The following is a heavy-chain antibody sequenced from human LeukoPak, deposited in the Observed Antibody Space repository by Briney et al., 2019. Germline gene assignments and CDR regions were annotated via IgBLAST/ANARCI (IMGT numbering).Heavy chain of an antibody. J-gene: IGHJ4*02. Sequence: ASVKVSCKASGYTFTTYYIHWVRQAPGQGLEWMAIINPSGGSTSYAQKFQGKLTMTRDMSTSTVYMALSSLRSEDTAVYYCARDRRGAATGSYVFDYWGQGTLVTVSS. D-gene: IGHD3-9*01. CDR2: INPSGGST. CDR1: GYTFTTYY. CDR3: ARDRRGAATGSYVFDY. V-gene: IGHV1-46*01.